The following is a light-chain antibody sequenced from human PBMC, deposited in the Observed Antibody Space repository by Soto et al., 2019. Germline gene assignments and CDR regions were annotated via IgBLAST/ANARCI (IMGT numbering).Light chain of an antibody. CDR2: AAS. CDR3: QQSYSTPRT. J-gene: IGKJ2*01. Sequence: DIQMTQSPSSLSASVGDRGTITCRASQSISSDLNWYQQKPGKAPKLLIYAASSSQSGVPSRFSGSGSGTDFTLTISSLQPEDFATYYCQQSYSTPRTCGQGTKLEIK. CDR1: QSISSD. V-gene: IGKV1-39*01.